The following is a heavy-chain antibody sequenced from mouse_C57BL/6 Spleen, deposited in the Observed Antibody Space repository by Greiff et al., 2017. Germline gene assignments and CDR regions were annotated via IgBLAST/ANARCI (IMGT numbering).Heavy chain of an antibody. Sequence: QVQLQQPGAELVRPGSSVKLSCKASGYTFTSYWMAWVKQRPGQGLEWIGNIYPSDSENHYNQKFKDKATLTVDKSSSTAYMQLSSLTSEDSAVYYCARWNWDDYAMDYWGQGTSVTVSS. CDR3: ARWNWDDYAMDY. D-gene: IGHD4-1*01. V-gene: IGHV1-61*01. CDR1: GYTFTSYW. CDR2: IYPSDSEN. J-gene: IGHJ4*01.